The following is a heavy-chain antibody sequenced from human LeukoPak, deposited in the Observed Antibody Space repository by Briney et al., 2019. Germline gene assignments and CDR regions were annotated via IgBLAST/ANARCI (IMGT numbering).Heavy chain of an antibody. CDR1: GFTFNTFW. Sequence: GGSLRLSCAASGFTFNTFWMHWVRQAPGKGLEWVSGISWNSGSIGYADSVKGRFTISRDNSKNTLYLQMNSLRAEDTAVYYCAKTDSSGDYWGQGTLVTVSS. D-gene: IGHD3-22*01. CDR2: ISWNSGSI. J-gene: IGHJ4*02. CDR3: AKTDSSGDY. V-gene: IGHV3-9*01.